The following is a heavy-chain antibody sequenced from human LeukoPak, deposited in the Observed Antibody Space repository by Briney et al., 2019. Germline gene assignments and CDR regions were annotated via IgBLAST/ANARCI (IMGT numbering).Heavy chain of an antibody. D-gene: IGHD5-18*01. CDR1: GGSISGYY. V-gene: IGHV4-59*01. CDR3: ARTTEGGYTDGYCYCYYMDV. Sequence: PSETLTLTCTVSGGSISGYYWSWVRQSPEKGLESIGFIYSTGSTSYNPSLKSRVTISIDTSQNQFSLRLTSVTAADTAVYYCARTTEGGYTDGYCYCYYMDVWGKGTTVTISS. J-gene: IGHJ6*03. CDR2: IYSTGST.